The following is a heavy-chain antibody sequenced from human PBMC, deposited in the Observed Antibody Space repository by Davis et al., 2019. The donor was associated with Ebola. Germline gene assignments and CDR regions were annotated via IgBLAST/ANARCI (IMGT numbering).Heavy chain of an antibody. CDR3: AQAPPFSVSIIKLHGMDV. V-gene: IGHV3-21*04. CDR2: ISSDSDYI. CDR1: GFTFSTYS. J-gene: IGHJ6*04. Sequence: GESLKISCAASGFTFSTYSMSWVRQAPGKALEWVSSISSDSDYIYYADSAKGRFTISRDNGKNSLYLQMNSLRAEDTALYYCAQAPPFSVSIIKLHGMDVWGRGTTVTVSS. D-gene: IGHD2-15*01.